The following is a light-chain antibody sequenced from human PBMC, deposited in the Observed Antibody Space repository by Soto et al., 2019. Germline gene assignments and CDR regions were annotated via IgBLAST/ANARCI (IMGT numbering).Light chain of an antibody. V-gene: IGLV2-23*01. J-gene: IGLJ2*01. CDR1: SNDVGSYNL. Sequence: QSALTQPASVSGSPGQSITISCTGTSNDVGSYNLVSWYQQHPGKAPKLMIYEGSKRPSGVSNRISGSKSGNTASLTISGLQAEDEADYYCCSYAGSVVFGGGTKLTVL. CDR3: CSYAGSVV. CDR2: EGS.